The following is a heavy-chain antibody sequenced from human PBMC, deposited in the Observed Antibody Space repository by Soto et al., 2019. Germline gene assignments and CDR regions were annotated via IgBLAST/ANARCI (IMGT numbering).Heavy chain of an antibody. J-gene: IGHJ5*02. CDR2: INHSGST. CDR1: GGSFSGYY. D-gene: IGHD3-10*02. CDR3: ARGSLFGESNWFDP. V-gene: IGHV4-34*01. Sequence: SETLSLTCAVYGGSFSGYYWSWIRQPPGKGLEWIGEINHSGSTNYNPSLKSRVTISVDTSKNQFSLKLSSVTAADTAVYYCARGSLFGESNWFDPWGQGTLVT.